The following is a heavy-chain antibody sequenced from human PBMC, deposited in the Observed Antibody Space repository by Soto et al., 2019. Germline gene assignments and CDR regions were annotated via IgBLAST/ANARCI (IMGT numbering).Heavy chain of an antibody. V-gene: IGHV3-33*01. Sequence: QVQLVESGGGVVQPGRSLRLSCAASGFTFSSYGMHWVRQAPGKGLEWVAVIWYDGSNNYYADSVKGRFTISRDNSKNTLYLPMNSLRAEDTAVYYCARDHDSWFDPWGQGTLVTVSS. CDR3: ARDHDSWFDP. J-gene: IGHJ5*02. D-gene: IGHD3-9*01. CDR2: IWYDGSNN. CDR1: GFTFSSYG.